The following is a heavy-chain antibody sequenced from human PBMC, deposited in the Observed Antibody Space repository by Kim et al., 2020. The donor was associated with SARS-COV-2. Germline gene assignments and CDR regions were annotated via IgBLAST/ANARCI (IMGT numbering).Heavy chain of an antibody. D-gene: IGHD2-2*02. Sequence: SETLSLTCAVYGGSFSGYYWSWIRQPPGKGLEWIGEINHSGSTNYNPSLKSRVTISVDTSKNQFSLKLSSVTAADTAVYYCAREGYQLLYRPSLYYYYYGMDVWGQGTTVTVSS. CDR3: AREGYQLLYRPSLYYYYYGMDV. CDR2: INHSGST. CDR1: GGSFSGYY. V-gene: IGHV4-34*01. J-gene: IGHJ6*02.